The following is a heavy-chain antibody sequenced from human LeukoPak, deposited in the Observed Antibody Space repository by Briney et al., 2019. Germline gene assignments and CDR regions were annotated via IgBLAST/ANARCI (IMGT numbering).Heavy chain of an antibody. V-gene: IGHV3-7*01. Sequence: GGSLTLACAAAALTFGSHWMSWVRQAAGKGLEWVAYIKSDGSEKYYLDTVKGRFTISRDNAKNSLYLQMNSLRAEDSAVYYCARYCTFRTCSGTKFDSWGQGTLVTVSS. D-gene: IGHD1-1*01. J-gene: IGHJ4*02. CDR2: IKSDGSEK. CDR3: ARYCTFRTCSGTKFDS. CDR1: ALTFGSHW.